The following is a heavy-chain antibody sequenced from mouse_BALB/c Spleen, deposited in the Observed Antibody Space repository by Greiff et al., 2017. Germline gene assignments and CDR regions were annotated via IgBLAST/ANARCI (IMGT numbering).Heavy chain of an antibody. CDR1: GYTFTDYN. CDR2: INPNNGGT. Sequence: EVQLHQSGPELVKPGASVKIPCKASGYTFTDYNMDWVKQSHGKSLEWIGDINPNNGGTIYNQKFKGKATLTVDKSSSTAYMELRSLTSEDTAVYYCARRYGNLCAMDYWGQGTSVTVSS. CDR3: ARRYGNLCAMDY. J-gene: IGHJ4*01. V-gene: IGHV1-18*01. D-gene: IGHD2-10*02.